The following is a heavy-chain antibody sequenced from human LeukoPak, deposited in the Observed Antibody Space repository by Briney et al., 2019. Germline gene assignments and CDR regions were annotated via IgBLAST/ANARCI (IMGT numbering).Heavy chain of an antibody. V-gene: IGHV1-18*04. CDR1: GYTFTSYG. D-gene: IGHD2-2*01. Sequence: ASVKVSCKASGYTFTSYGISWVRQAPGQGLEWMGWISAYNGNTNYAQKLQGRVTMTTDTSTCTAYMELRSLRSDDTAVYYCARGDCSSTSCYGGLDYWGQGTLVTVSS. J-gene: IGHJ4*02. CDR3: ARGDCSSTSCYGGLDY. CDR2: ISAYNGNT.